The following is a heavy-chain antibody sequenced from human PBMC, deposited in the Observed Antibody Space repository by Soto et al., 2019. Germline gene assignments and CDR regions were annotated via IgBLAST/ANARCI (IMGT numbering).Heavy chain of an antibody. Sequence: QVQLVESGGGVVQPGRSLRLSCAASGFTFSSYGMHWVRQAPGKGLEWVAVIWYDGSNKYYADSVKGRFTISRDNSKNPLYLQRNSLRAEYTAVYYCARGGGEDSSSWYSSGYFDYWGQGTLVTVSS. D-gene: IGHD6-13*01. CDR1: GFTFSSYG. V-gene: IGHV3-33*01. CDR2: IWYDGSNK. J-gene: IGHJ4*02. CDR3: ARGGGEDSSSWYSSGYFDY.